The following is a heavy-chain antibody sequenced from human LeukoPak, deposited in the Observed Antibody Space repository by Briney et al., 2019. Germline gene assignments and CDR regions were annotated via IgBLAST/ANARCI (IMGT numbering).Heavy chain of an antibody. CDR2: INHSGST. D-gene: IGHD6-13*01. Sequence: SETLSLTCAVYGGSFSGYYWSWIRQPPGKGLEWIGEINHSGSTNYNPSLKSRVTISVDKSKNQFSLKLNSVTAADTAVYYCAREGPVEAASFDYWGQGTLVTVSS. V-gene: IGHV4-34*01. CDR1: GGSFSGYY. CDR3: AREGPVEAASFDY. J-gene: IGHJ4*02.